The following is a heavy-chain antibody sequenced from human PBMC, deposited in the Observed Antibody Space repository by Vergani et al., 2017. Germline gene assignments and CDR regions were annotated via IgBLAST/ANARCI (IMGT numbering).Heavy chain of an antibody. D-gene: IGHD3-22*01. CDR3: ARVPRITMIVVVP. Sequence: EVQLVESGGGLVQPGGSLRLSCAASGFTFSSYEMNWVRQAPGKGLEWVSYISSSGSTIYYADSVKGRFTISRDNAKNSLYLQMNSLRAEDTAVYYGARVPRITMIVVVPWGQGTLVTVSS. CDR2: ISSSGSTI. CDR1: GFTFSSYE. J-gene: IGHJ5*02. V-gene: IGHV3-48*03.